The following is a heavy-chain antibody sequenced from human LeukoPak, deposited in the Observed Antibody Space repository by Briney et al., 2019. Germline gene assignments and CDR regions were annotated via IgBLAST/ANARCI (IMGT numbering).Heavy chain of an antibody. V-gene: IGHV3-30-3*01. CDR1: GFTFSSYA. CDR3: AKDQQQLVPSSLLDY. D-gene: IGHD6-13*01. J-gene: IGHJ4*02. CDR2: ISYDGSNK. Sequence: GGSLRLSCAASGFTFSSYAMHWVRQAPGKGLEWVAVISYDGSNKYYADSVKGRFTISRDNSKNTLYLQMNSLRAEDTAVYYCAKDQQQLVPSSLLDYWGQGTLVTVSS.